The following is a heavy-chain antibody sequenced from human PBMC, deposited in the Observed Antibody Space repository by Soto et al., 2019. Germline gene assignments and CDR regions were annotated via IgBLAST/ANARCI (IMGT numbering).Heavy chain of an antibody. CDR1: GGSISSGGYY. J-gene: IGHJ5*02. Sequence: QVQLQESGPGLVKPSQTLSLTCTVSGGSISSGGYYWSWIRQHPGKGLEWIGYIYYSGSTYYNPSLEGRVTLSVDASKNQCSLKLSSVTAADTAVYYCARAGYGGWFDPWGQGTLVTVSS. CDR2: IYYSGST. D-gene: IGHD4-17*01. V-gene: IGHV4-31*03. CDR3: ARAGYGGWFDP.